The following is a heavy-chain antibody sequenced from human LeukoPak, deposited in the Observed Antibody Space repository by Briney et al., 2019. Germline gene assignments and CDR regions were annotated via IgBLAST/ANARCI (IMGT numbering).Heavy chain of an antibody. V-gene: IGHV4-59*08. J-gene: IGHJ4*02. Sequence: SETLSLTCTVSGASISRDYWTWIRQPPGKGLEWIGYIYNGGSTNYNPSLKSRVTISGDTSKNQFSLRLSSVTAADTAVYYCARASYSYDINGWVPFDYWGQGTLVTVSS. CDR1: GASISRDY. CDR3: ARASYSYDINGWVPFDY. CDR2: IYNGGST. D-gene: IGHD3-22*01.